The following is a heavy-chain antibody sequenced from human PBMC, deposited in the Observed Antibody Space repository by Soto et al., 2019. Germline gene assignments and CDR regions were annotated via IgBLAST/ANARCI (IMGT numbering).Heavy chain of an antibody. Sequence: GGSLRVSCAASGFSFSGSAIHWVRQASGKGLEWVGRIRSKINNYATAYAASVKGRFTISRDDSKNTAYLQMISLKSEDTAVYCCTRHEGTSCSSFDHWGQGTLVTVSS. D-gene: IGHD2-2*01. CDR1: GFSFSGSA. J-gene: IGHJ4*02. CDR3: TRHEGTSCSSFDH. CDR2: IRSKINNYAT. V-gene: IGHV3-73*01.